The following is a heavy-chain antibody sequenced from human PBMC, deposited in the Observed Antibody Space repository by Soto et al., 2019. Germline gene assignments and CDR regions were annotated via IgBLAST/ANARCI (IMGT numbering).Heavy chain of an antibody. CDR3: ARDRGYDAHDYYYNAMDV. Sequence: EVQLVESGGGLVKPGGSLRLSCISSGFTFRTYTMNWVRQAPGKGLEWVSGIRGFSPYTFYAESVKGRFTISRDNAKNSVSLQMDSLRAEDTAVYYCARDRGYDAHDYYYNAMDVWGQGTTVTVSS. V-gene: IGHV3-21*01. D-gene: IGHD3-10*01. J-gene: IGHJ6*02. CDR1: GFTFRTYT. CDR2: IRGFSPYT.